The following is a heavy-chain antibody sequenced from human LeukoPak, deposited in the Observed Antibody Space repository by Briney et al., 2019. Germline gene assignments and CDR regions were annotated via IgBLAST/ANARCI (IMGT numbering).Heavy chain of an antibody. V-gene: IGHV1-2*02. D-gene: IGHD2-15*01. J-gene: IGHJ4*02. CDR1: GYTLTGYY. CDR2: INPNSGGT. Sequence: GASVKVSCKASGYTLTGYYMHWVRQAPGQGLEWMGWINPNSGGTNYAQKFQGRVTMTRDTSISTAYMELSRLRSDDTAVYYCARVGCFRGNCYWYYFDYWGQGTLVTVSS. CDR3: ARVGCFRGNCYWYYFDY.